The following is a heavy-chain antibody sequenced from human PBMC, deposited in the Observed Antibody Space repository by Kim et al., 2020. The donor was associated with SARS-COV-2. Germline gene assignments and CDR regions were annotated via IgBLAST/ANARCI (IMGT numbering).Heavy chain of an antibody. V-gene: IGHV3-74*01. CDR3: ASLSTGYVWDRVDY. Sequence: GGSLRLSCVASGFTFSSYWMHWVRQAPGKGLVWVSRVNSDGSSNSYADSVKGLFTISRDNARNTLYLQINSLRAEDTAVYYCASLSTGYVWDRVDYWGQGTLVTVSS. J-gene: IGHJ4*02. CDR2: VNSDGSSN. D-gene: IGHD3-16*01. CDR1: GFTFSSYW.